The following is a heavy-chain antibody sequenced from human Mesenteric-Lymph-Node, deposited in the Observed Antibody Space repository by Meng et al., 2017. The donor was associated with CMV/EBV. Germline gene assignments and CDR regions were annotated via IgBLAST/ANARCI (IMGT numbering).Heavy chain of an antibody. D-gene: IGHD1-26*01. J-gene: IGHJ4*02. CDR3: AKYRGWLIDF. V-gene: IGHV3-7*01. Sequence: GESLKISCVASGFTLNNYWMTWVRQTPGKGLEWVANINQDGSQKYYVDSVKGRFTISRDNAKNSLYLQMNSLRAEDTAVYYCAKYRGWLIDFWGQGTLVTVSS. CDR2: INQDGSQK. CDR1: GFTLNNYW.